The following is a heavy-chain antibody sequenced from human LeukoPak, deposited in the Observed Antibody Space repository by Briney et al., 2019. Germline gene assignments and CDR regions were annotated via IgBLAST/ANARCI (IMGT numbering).Heavy chain of an antibody. CDR2: IIPIFGTA. Sequence: ASVKVSCKASGGTFSSYAISWVRQAPGQGLEWMGRIIPIFGTANYAQKFQGRVTITTDESTSTAYMELSSLRAEDTAVYYCAKLKYYYDSSGYYYGDRDYYFDYWGQGTLVTVSS. CDR1: GGTFSSYA. D-gene: IGHD3-22*01. J-gene: IGHJ4*02. V-gene: IGHV1-69*05. CDR3: AKLKYYYDSSGYYYGDRDYYFDY.